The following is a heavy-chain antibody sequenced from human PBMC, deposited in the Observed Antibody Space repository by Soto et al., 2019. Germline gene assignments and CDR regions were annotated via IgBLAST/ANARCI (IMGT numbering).Heavy chain of an antibody. CDR1: VGSVSNKTYY. V-gene: IGHV4-61*01. Sequence: AETLSLTCSVSVGSVSNKTYYWIWTRQPPGKRLEWIGYVYCSGTTNYNPSLKSRVTISVDLSKNQFSLRLSSVTTADTALYYCARTTAVPNTLRSRYFFDYWGQGTLVTVSS. CDR3: ARTTAVPNTLRSRYFFDY. J-gene: IGHJ4*02. CDR2: VYCSGTT. D-gene: IGHD4-17*01.